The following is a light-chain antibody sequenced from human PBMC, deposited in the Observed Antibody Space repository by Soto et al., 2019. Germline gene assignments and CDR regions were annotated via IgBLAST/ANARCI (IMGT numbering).Light chain of an antibody. CDR3: QQRSNWPPIS. J-gene: IGKJ5*01. CDR2: GAS. CDR1: QSVSNNY. Sequence: EIVLTQSPGTLSLSPGERATLSCRASQSVSNNYLAWYQQKPGQAPRLLIYGASNRATGIPDRFSGSGSGSVFTLTISSLEPEDFAVYYCQQRSNWPPISFGQGTRLEI. V-gene: IGKV3D-20*02.